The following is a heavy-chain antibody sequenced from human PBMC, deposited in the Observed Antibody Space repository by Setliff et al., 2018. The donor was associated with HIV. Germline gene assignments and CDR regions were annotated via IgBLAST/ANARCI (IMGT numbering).Heavy chain of an antibody. CDR2: INPKSGAT. D-gene: IGHD1-7*01. V-gene: IGHV1-2*02. CDR3: ARAYSANYRGGGHFDY. J-gene: IGHJ4*02. Sequence: GASVKVSCKTSGYTFTDYFIHWVRQAPGQGLEWMGWINPKSGATNFARKFQVRVTMTRDTSINTAYMEVNRLRSDDTAIYYCARAYSANYRGGGHFDYWGQGTLVTVS. CDR1: GYTFTDYF.